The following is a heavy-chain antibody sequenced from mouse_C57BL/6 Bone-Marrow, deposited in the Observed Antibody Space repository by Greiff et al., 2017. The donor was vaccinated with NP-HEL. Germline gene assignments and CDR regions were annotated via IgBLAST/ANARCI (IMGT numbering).Heavy chain of an antibody. Sequence: QVQLKQSGAELARPGASVKLSCKASGYTFTSYGISWVKQRTGQGLEWIGEIYPRSGNTYYNEKFKGKATLTADTSSSTAYMELRSLTSEDSAVYFCASPYYGSSSWFAYWGQGTLVTVSA. J-gene: IGHJ3*01. CDR3: ASPYYGSSSWFAY. V-gene: IGHV1-81*01. D-gene: IGHD1-1*01. CDR1: GYTFTSYG. CDR2: IYPRSGNT.